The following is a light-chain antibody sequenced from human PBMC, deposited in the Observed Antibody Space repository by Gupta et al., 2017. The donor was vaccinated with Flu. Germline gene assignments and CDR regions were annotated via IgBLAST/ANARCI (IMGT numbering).Light chain of an antibody. CDR1: QNVTTN. CDR2: STS. J-gene: IGKJ2*01. V-gene: IGKV3-15*01. CDR3: QQDNDWPYT. Sequence: PPTLSLSPGERATLSCRASQNVTTNLAWYQQKPGQAPRLLIYSTSTRATGIPARFTGSGSGTEFTLTIGSLQSEDFAVYYCQQDNDWPYTFGQGTKLEIK.